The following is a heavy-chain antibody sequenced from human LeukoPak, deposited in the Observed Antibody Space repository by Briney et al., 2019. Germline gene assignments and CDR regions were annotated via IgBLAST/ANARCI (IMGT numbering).Heavy chain of an antibody. V-gene: IGHV4-59*01. CDR1: GGSISSYY. J-gene: IGHJ3*02. CDR2: IYHSGST. D-gene: IGHD1-26*01. Sequence: TSETLSLTCTVSGGSISSYYWSWIRQPPGKGLEWIGYIYHSGSTNYNPSLKSRVTISIDTSTNQFSLKLTSVTAADTAVYYCARALVGATRAFDIWGRGTMVTVSS. CDR3: ARALVGATRAFDI.